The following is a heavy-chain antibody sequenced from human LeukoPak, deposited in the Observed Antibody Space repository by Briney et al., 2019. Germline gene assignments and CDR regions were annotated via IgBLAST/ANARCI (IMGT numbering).Heavy chain of an antibody. CDR3: AKGSKAVVFTRDHYMDV. D-gene: IGHD3-22*01. CDR1: GFKFSTFG. V-gene: IGHV3-30*18. J-gene: IGHJ6*03. CDR2: ISKDGDYK. Sequence: GGSLRLTCVGSGFKFSTFGMYWVRQAPGKGLEWVAVISKDGDYKFYGDSVKGRFTISRDNSKSTLYLQMNSLRAEDTAVYYCAKGSKAVVFTRDHYMDVWGKGTTVTFSS.